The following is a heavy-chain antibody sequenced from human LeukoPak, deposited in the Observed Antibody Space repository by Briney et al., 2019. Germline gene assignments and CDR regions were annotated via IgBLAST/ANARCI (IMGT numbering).Heavy chain of an antibody. CDR2: IYYSGST. J-gene: IGHJ5*02. Sequence: SETLSLTCAVSGDSISNYYWSWIRQPPGKGPEWIGIIYYSGSTNYNPSLKSRVTISVDTSKNQFSLKLSSVTAADMAVYYCARRPHGVGWFDPWGQGTLVTVSS. V-gene: IGHV4-59*08. CDR3: ARRPHGVGWFDP. CDR1: GDSISNYY. D-gene: IGHD3-16*01.